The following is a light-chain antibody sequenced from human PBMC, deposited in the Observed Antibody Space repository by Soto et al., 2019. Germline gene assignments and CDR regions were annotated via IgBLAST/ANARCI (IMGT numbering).Light chain of an antibody. CDR1: SSDVGGYNY. V-gene: IGLV2-14*01. CDR2: DVS. CDR3: RSYTSSSTVV. J-gene: IGLJ2*01. Sequence: QSALTQPASVSGSPGQSITMSCTGTSSDVGGYNYVSWYQQHPGKAPKLMIYDVSNRPSGVSNRFSGSKSGNTASLTISGLQAEDEADYYCRSYTSSSTVVFGGGTKLTVL.